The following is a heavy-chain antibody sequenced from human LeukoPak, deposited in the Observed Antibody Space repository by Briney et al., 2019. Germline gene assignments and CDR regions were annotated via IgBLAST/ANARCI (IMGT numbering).Heavy chain of an antibody. CDR2: ISCCGGST. CDR1: GFTFSSYA. J-gene: IGHJ4*02. CDR3: ARRPPDYYDSSGYYYFDY. D-gene: IGHD3-22*01. Sequence: GGSLRLSCAASGFTFSSYAMSWVRQAPGKGLEWVSPISCCGGSTYYADSVKGRFTISRDNSKNTLYLQMNSLRAKDTAVYYCARRPPDYYDSSGYYYFDYWGQGTLVTVSS. V-gene: IGHV3-23*01.